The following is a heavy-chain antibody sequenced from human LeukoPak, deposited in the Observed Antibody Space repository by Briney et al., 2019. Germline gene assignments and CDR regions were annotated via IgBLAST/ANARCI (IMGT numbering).Heavy chain of an antibody. CDR2: VYYSGST. CDR1: NGSITSHY. Sequence: SETLSLTCTVSNGSITSHYWSWIRQSPGQGPEWIGYVYYSGSTSYNPSLKSRVTVSMDTSKKQFSLIMKSVTGADTAVYFCARFNWGGYYFDSWGQGALVTVSS. V-gene: IGHV4-59*08. CDR3: ARFNWGGYYFDS. J-gene: IGHJ4*02. D-gene: IGHD7-27*01.